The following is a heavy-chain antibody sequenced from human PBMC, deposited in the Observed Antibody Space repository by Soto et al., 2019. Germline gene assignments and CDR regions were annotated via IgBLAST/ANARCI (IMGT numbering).Heavy chain of an antibody. V-gene: IGHV3-30-3*01. J-gene: IGHJ4*02. Sequence: GGSLRLSCAASGFTFSSYAMHWVRQAPGKGLEWVAVISYDGSNKYYADSVKGRFTISRDNSKNTLYLQMNSLRAEDTAVYYCARDRGTTMIVVVLDYWGQGTLVTVSS. CDR1: GFTFSSYA. D-gene: IGHD3-22*01. CDR2: ISYDGSNK. CDR3: ARDRGTTMIVVVLDY.